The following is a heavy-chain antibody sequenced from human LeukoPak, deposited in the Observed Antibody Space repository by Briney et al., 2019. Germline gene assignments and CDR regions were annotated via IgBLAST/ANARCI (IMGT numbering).Heavy chain of an antibody. D-gene: IGHD3-22*01. CDR2: ISSSGSYI. Sequence: GSLRLSCAASGFTFKTYTMTWVRQAPGKGLEWVSSISSSGSYISYADSMKGRFTISRDNSKNTLYLQMNSLRAEDTAVYYCARGERYYDSSGYFDYWGQGTLVTVSS. V-gene: IGHV3-21*01. J-gene: IGHJ4*02. CDR3: ARGERYYDSSGYFDY. CDR1: GFTFKTYT.